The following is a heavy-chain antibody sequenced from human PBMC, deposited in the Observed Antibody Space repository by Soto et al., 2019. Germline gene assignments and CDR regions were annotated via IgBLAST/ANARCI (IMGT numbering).Heavy chain of an antibody. CDR1: GFTFSSDA. CDR2: VSGSGGST. Sequence: PGGSLRLSCAASGFTFSSDAMSWVRQAPGKGLEWVSAVSGSGGSTYYADSVKGRFTISRDNSKNTLYLQMSSLRAEDTAVYYCAKSLNDYDFWSGHSQDYYYGMDVWGQGTTVTVSS. J-gene: IGHJ6*02. CDR3: AKSLNDYDFWSGHSQDYYYGMDV. V-gene: IGHV3-23*01. D-gene: IGHD3-3*01.